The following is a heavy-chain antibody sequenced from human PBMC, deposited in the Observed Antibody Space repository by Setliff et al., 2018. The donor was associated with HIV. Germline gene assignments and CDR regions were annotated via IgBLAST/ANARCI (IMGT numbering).Heavy chain of an antibody. CDR1: GYSFTTYW. D-gene: IGHD2-15*01. CDR3: ARPYCGGSCYSWDAFDI. J-gene: IGHJ3*02. CDR2: IYPGDSDT. Sequence: GESLKISCKGSGYSFTTYWIGWVRQMPGKGLEWMGIIYPGDSDTRYSPSFQGQVTISADRSISTAYLQWSSLKASDTAMYYCARPYCGGSCYSWDAFDIWGQGTMVTVS. V-gene: IGHV5-51*01.